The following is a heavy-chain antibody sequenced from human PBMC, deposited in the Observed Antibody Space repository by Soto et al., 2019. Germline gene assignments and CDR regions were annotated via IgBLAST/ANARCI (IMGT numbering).Heavy chain of an antibody. V-gene: IGHV1-69*13. J-gene: IGHJ6*02. CDR3: ARDLKRYYDSSGYGYYYYGMGV. CDR1: GGTFSSYA. Sequence: SVKVSCKASGGTFSSYAISWVLQAPGQGLEWMGGIIPIFGSANYAQKFQGRVTITADESTSTAYMDLSSLRSEDTAVYYCARDLKRYYDSSGYGYYYYGMGVWGQGTTVTVS. CDR2: IIPIFGSA. D-gene: IGHD3-22*01.